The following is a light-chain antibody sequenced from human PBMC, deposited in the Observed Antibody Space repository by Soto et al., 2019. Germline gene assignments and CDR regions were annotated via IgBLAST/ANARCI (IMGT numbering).Light chain of an antibody. V-gene: IGKV2-28*01. Sequence: EIVMTQSPPSLTVNTGEPASISCRSSQRLLHSNGNTFLDWYLQKPGQSPQLLIYLGSNRASGVPDRVSGSEAGIDFTLKISRVEAEDVGVYYCMQALETPYTFGQGTKLEIK. CDR1: QRLLHSNGNTF. CDR3: MQALETPYT. CDR2: LGS. J-gene: IGKJ2*01.